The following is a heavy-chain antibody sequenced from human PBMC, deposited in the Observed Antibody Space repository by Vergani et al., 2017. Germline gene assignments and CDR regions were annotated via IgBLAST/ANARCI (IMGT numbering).Heavy chain of an antibody. CDR2: IRPYTGHT. CDR1: SHTFQTYG. Sequence: QVQLVQSGAELKKPGASVSVSCKGSSHTFQTYGISWVRQAPGKGLEWMAWIRPYTGHTIYAQKFQDRVTMTADTSTNTAYMELRSLRSDDTAVYFCARVGRYNSEGTPTAFDVWGQGTMVTVSS. CDR3: ARVGRYNSEGTPTAFDV. J-gene: IGHJ3*01. D-gene: IGHD1-1*01. V-gene: IGHV1-18*01.